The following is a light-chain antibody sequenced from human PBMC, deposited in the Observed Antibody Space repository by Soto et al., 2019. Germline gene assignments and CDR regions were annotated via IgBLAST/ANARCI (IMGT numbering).Light chain of an antibody. CDR1: QSVSTY. CDR3: QQYSSSPPLT. CDR2: GAS. V-gene: IGKV3-20*01. J-gene: IGKJ4*01. Sequence: EIVLTQSPGTLSLSPGERATLSCRASQSVSTYLAWYQQKPGQAPRLLIYGASSRATGIPDRFSGSGSGTDFTLTISRLEPEDFAVYYCQQYSSSPPLTFGGGTKVEIK.